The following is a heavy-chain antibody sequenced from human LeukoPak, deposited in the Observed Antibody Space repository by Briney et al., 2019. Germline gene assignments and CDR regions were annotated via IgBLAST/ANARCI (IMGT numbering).Heavy chain of an antibody. V-gene: IGHV4-59*05. CDR2: IYYSGST. J-gene: IGHJ5*02. D-gene: IGHD2-21*02. CDR3: ARHLPASVVTAITNWFDP. CDR1: GGSITGYY. Sequence: SETLSLTCTVSGGSITGYYWTWIRQPAGKGLEWIGSIYYSGSTYYNPSLKSRVTISVDTSKNQFSLKLSSVTAADTAVYYCARHLPASVVTAITNWFDPWGQGTLVTVSS.